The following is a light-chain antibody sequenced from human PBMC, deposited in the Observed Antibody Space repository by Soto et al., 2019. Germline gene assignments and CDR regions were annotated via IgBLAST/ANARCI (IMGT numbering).Light chain of an antibody. CDR2: WAS. Sequence: DIATTQSPDSLAVYLGGRANIYCKSSQTVLFSSHNKTFLSWYQQKKGQPXKXXVHWASTRESGVPDRFSAIVSETDLTITIRSLQAADGAVYDGQQYFSTPLTFGGGTKVDIK. V-gene: IGKV4-1*01. CDR3: QQYFSTPLT. J-gene: IGKJ4*01. CDR1: QTVLFSSHNKTF.